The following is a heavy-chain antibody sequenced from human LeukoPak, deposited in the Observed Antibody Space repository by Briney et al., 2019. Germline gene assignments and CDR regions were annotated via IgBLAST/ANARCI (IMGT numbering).Heavy chain of an antibody. CDR3: SAGWAENWFDP. J-gene: IGHJ5*02. Sequence: SGTLSLTCAVSGGSISSSNWWSWVRQPPGKGLEWIGEIYHSGSTNYNPSLKRRVTISVDKSKNQFSLKLSSVTAADTAVYYCSAGWAENWFDPWGQGTLVTVSS. CDR1: GGSISSSNW. CDR2: IYHSGST. D-gene: IGHD6-13*01. V-gene: IGHV4-4*02.